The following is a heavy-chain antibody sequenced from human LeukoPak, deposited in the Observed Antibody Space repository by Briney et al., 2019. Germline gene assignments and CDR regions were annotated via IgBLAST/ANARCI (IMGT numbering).Heavy chain of an antibody. CDR2: ISHTGST. V-gene: IGHV4-39*01. CDR1: GASINTSNFY. D-gene: IGHD3-10*01. CDR3: ARQGTSTRGGYWLDP. J-gene: IGHJ5*02. Sequence: SETLSLTCTVSGASINTSNFYWGWIRQPPGKGLESIGSISHTGSTYCNPSLNSRVTISVDTSKNQFSLKLSSVTAADTAAYCCARQGTSTRGGYWLDPWGQGILVTVSS.